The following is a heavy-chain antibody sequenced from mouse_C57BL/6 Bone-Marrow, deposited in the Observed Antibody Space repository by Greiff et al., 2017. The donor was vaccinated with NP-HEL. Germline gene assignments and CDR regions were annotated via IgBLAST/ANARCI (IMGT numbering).Heavy chain of an antibody. Sequence: QVQLQQSGAELVRPGASVTLSCKASGYTFTDYEMHWVKQTPVHGLEWIGAIDPETGGTAYNQKFKGKAILTADKSSSTAYMELRSLTSEDSAVYYCTRRRNYDPFAYWGQGTLVTVSA. V-gene: IGHV1-15*01. CDR1: GYTFTDYE. D-gene: IGHD2-4*01. CDR3: TRRRNYDPFAY. J-gene: IGHJ3*01. CDR2: IDPETGGT.